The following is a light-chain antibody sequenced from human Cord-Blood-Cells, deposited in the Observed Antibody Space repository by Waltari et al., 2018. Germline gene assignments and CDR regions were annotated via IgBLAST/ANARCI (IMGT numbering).Light chain of an antibody. CDR2: RNN. Sequence: QSVLTQPPSASGTPGQRVTIYCSGSSSNIGSNYVYWYQQLPGTAPKLLIYRNNQRPSGVPDRFSGSKSGTSASLAISGLRSEDEADYYCAAWDDSLSGYVFGTGTKVTVI. V-gene: IGLV1-47*01. CDR1: SSNIGSNY. J-gene: IGLJ1*01. CDR3: AAWDDSLSGYV.